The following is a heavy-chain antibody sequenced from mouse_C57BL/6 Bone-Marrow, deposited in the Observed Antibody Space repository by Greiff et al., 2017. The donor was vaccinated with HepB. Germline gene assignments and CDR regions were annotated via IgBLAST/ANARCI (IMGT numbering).Heavy chain of an antibody. J-gene: IGHJ4*01. V-gene: IGHV5-16*01. D-gene: IGHD2-3*01. CDR2: INYDGSST. CDR1: GFTFSDYY. CDR3: ARDYDGYLYAMDY. Sequence: EVMLVESEGGLVQPGSSMKLSCTASGFTFSDYYMAWVRQVPEKGLEWVANINYDGSSTYYLDSLKSRFIISRDNAKNILYLQMSSLKSEDTATYYCARDYDGYLYAMDYWGQGTSVTVSS.